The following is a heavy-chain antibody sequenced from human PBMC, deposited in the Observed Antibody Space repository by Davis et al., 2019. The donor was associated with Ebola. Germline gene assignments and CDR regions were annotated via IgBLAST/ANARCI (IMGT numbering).Heavy chain of an antibody. D-gene: IGHD3-3*01. Sequence: ASVKVSCKASGYTFTGYYMHWVRQAPGQGLEWMGIINPSGGSTSYAQKFQGRVTMTRDTSTSTVYMELSSLRSEDTAVYYCARRARSITIFGVVEVWFDPWGQGTLVTVSS. CDR2: INPSGGST. J-gene: IGHJ5*02. CDR3: ARRARSITIFGVVEVWFDP. V-gene: IGHV1-46*01. CDR1: GYTFTGYY.